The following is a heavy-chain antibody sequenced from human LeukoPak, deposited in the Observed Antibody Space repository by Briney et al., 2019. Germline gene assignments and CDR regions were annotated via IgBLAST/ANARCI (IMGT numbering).Heavy chain of an antibody. J-gene: IGHJ5*02. CDR2: INHSGST. CDR3: ARNFIVVVPAALYNWFDP. CDR1: GGSFSGYY. Sequence: SETLSLTCAVYGGSFSGYYWSWIRQPPGKGLEWIGEINHSGSTNYNPSLKSQVTISVDTSKNQFSLKLSSVTAADTAVYYCARNFIVVVPAALYNWFDPRGQGTLVTVSS. D-gene: IGHD2-2*01. V-gene: IGHV4-34*01.